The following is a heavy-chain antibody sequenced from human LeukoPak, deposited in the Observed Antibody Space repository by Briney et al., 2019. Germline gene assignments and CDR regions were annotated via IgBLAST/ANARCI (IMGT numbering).Heavy chain of an antibody. D-gene: IGHD3-9*01. V-gene: IGHV1-18*01. CDR3: ARVVMYYDILTVYYMDV. CDR2: ISAYNGNT. Sequence: GASVKVSCKASGYTFTSYGISWVRQAPGQGLEWMGWISAYNGNTNYAQKLQGRVTMTTDTSTSTAYMELRSLRSDDTAVYYCARVVMYYDILTVYYMDVWGKGTTVTISS. J-gene: IGHJ6*03. CDR1: GYTFTSYG.